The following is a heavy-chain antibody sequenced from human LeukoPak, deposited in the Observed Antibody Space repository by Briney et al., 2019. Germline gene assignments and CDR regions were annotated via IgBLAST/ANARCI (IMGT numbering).Heavy chain of an antibody. J-gene: IGHJ4*02. D-gene: IGHD3-3*01. CDR3: VRGITTPDC. CDR1: GFTFSSYA. V-gene: IGHV3-23*01. Sequence: GGSLGLSCAASGFTFSSYAMTWVRQAPGKGLEWVSGITRGGGTYYADSVKGRFTISRDNSKNTLYLQMSSLRAEDTAVYYRVRGITTPDCWGQGTLVTVSS. CDR2: ITRGGGT.